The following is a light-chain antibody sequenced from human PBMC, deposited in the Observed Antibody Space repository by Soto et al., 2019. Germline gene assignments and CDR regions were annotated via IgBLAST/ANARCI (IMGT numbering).Light chain of an antibody. CDR2: AAS. V-gene: IGKV1-39*01. J-gene: IGKJ1*01. Sequence: DIQMTQSPSSLSASVGDRVTITCRASQSISSYLNGYQQKPGKAPKLLIYAASSLQSEVPSRFSGSGSGTDFTLTISSLQPEDFATYYCQQSYSTWTFGQGTKVEIK. CDR1: QSISSY. CDR3: QQSYSTWT.